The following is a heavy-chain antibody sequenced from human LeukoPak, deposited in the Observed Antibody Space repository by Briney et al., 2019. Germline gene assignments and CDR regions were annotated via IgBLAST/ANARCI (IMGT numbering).Heavy chain of an antibody. J-gene: IGHJ4*02. D-gene: IGHD2-21*01. CDR2: INPSGGST. CDR1: GYSFISYG. CDR3: ARVCSFHKGGGDCFGY. V-gene: IGHV1-46*01. Sequence: GASVKVSCKSSGYSFISYGISWVRQAPGQGLEWMGIINPSGGSTSYAQKFQGRVTMTRDTSTSTVYMELSSLRSEDTAVYYCARVCSFHKGGGDCFGYWGQGTLVTVSS.